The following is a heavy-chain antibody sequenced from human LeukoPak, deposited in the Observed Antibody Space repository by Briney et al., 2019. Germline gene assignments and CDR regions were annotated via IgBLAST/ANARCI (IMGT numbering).Heavy chain of an antibody. Sequence: PGGSLRLSCAASGFTVSSNYMSWIRQPPGKGLEWIGEINHSGSTNYNPSLKSRVTISVDTSKNQFSLKLSSVTAADTAVYYCARYPLGVYWGQGTLVTVSS. CDR1: GFTVSSNY. J-gene: IGHJ4*02. V-gene: IGHV4-34*01. CDR3: ARYPLGVY. CDR2: INHSGST.